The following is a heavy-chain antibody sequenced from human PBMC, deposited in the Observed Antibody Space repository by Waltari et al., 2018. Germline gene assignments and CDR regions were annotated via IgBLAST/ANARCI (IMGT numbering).Heavy chain of an antibody. CDR1: GYTFTGYY. CDR3: AAMIVVANWFDP. D-gene: IGHD3-22*01. Sequence: QVQLVQSGAEVKKPGASVKVSCKASGYTFTGYYMPWVRQAPGQGLEWMGGINPNRGGTNYEQKLQGRVTMTRDTSISTAYMELSRLRSDDTAVYYCAAMIVVANWFDPWGQGTLVTVSS. V-gene: IGHV1-2*02. CDR2: INPNRGGT. J-gene: IGHJ5*02.